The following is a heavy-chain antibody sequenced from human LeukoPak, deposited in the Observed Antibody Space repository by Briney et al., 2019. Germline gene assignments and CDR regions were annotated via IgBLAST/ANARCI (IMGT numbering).Heavy chain of an antibody. D-gene: IGHD2-15*01. CDR3: ASLYCSGGICYSGLWSADY. CDR2: IYYSGST. V-gene: IGHV4-39*01. Sequence: SETLSLTCTVSGGSISSSTYYWGWIRQPPGKGLEWIGSIYYSGSTYYNPSLKSRVTISVDTSKNQFSLKLSSVTAADTAVYFCASLYCSGGICYSGLWSADYWGRGTLVTVSS. J-gene: IGHJ4*02. CDR1: GGSISSSTYY.